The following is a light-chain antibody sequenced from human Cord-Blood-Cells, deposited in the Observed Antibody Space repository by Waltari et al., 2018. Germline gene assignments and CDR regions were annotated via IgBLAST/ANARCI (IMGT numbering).Light chain of an antibody. CDR3: QSAYSSGTYYV. Sequence: SYELTQPPSVSVSPGPTARITCPGDALPKQYPYWYQQKPGQAPVLGIYKDRERPSGIPERFSGSSSGETVTLTLSGVQAYDTADYHCQSAYSSGTYYVFGTGTKVTVL. J-gene: IGLJ1*01. V-gene: IGLV3-25*02. CDR1: ALPKQY. CDR2: KDR.